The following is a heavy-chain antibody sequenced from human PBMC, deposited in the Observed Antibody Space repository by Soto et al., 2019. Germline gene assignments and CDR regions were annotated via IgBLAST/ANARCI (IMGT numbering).Heavy chain of an antibody. Sequence: QLQLQESGPGLVKPSETLSLTCTVSGGSISSSSYYWGWIRQPPGKGLEWIGSIYYSGSTYYNPSLKSRVTISVDTSKNQFSLKLSSVTAADTAVYYCARPNRSGSYQEEYYFDYWGQGTLVTVSS. CDR3: ARPNRSGSYQEEYYFDY. D-gene: IGHD3-10*01. CDR1: GGSISSSSYY. CDR2: IYYSGST. V-gene: IGHV4-39*01. J-gene: IGHJ4*02.